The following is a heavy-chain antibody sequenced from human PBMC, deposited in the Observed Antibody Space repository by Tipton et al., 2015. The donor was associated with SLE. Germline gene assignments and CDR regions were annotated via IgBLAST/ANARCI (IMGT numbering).Heavy chain of an antibody. Sequence: TLSLTCAVYGGSFSAYYWSWIRQPPGKGLEWIGYIYYSGSTNYNPSLKSRVTISVDTSKNQFSLKLSSVTAADTAVYYCARGAPREKEYYYYYMDVWGKGTTVTVSS. J-gene: IGHJ6*03. V-gene: IGHV4-59*01. CDR3: ARGAPREKEYYYYYMDV. CDR2: IYYSGST. CDR1: GGSFSAYY.